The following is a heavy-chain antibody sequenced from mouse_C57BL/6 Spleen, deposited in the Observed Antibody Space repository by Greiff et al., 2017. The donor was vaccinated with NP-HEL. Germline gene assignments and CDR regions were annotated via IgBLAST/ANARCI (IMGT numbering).Heavy chain of an antibody. J-gene: IGHJ4*01. Sequence: EVKLQESGPELVKPGASVKIPCKASGYTFTDYNMDWVKQSHGKSLEWIGDINPNNGGTIYNQKFKGKATLTVDKSSSTAYMELRSLTSEDTAVYYCARGGYYYGSSPLLAMDYWGQGTSVTVSS. D-gene: IGHD1-1*01. CDR1: GYTFTDYN. V-gene: IGHV1-18*01. CDR2: INPNNGGT. CDR3: ARGGYYYGSSPLLAMDY.